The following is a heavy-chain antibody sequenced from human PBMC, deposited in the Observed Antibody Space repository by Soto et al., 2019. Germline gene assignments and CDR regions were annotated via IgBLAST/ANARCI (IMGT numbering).Heavy chain of an antibody. CDR3: AREGEGMLFGAYYYYAMDV. CDR1: GGTFSSYA. D-gene: IGHD3-3*01. Sequence: QVQLVQSGAEVKKPGSSVKLSCTASGGTFSSYAISWVRQAPGQGLEWMGGIIPIFGTANYAQKFQCRVTITADEYTSTAYMEVSSLRSEDTDVYYCAREGEGMLFGAYYYYAMDVWGQGTTVTVSS. CDR2: IIPIFGTA. J-gene: IGHJ6*02. V-gene: IGHV1-69*01.